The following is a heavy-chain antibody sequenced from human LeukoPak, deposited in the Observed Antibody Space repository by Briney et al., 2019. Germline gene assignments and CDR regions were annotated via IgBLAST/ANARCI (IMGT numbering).Heavy chain of an antibody. CDR2: IVVGSGNT. V-gene: IGHV1-58*02. D-gene: IGHD1-26*01. J-gene: IGHJ4*02. Sequence: TSVKVSCKASGFTFTSSAMQWVRQARGQRLEWTGWIVVGSGNTNYAQKFQERVTITRDMSTSTAYMELSSLRSEDTAVYYCAGGGSYLDFDYWGQGTLVTVSS. CDR1: GFTFTSSA. CDR3: AGGGSYLDFDY.